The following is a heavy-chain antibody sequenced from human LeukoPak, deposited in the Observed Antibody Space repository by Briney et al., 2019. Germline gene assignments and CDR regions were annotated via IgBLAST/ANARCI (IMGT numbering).Heavy chain of an antibody. CDR3: ARLGRKWDGFDY. CDR2: IIPIFGTA. Sequence: SVKVSRKASGGIFSSYAISWVRQAPGQGLEWMGGIIPIFGTANYAQKFQGRVTITADESTSTAYMELSSLRSEDTAVYYCARLGRKWDGFDYWGQGTLVTVSS. V-gene: IGHV1-69*01. CDR1: GGIFSSYA. J-gene: IGHJ4*02. D-gene: IGHD1-26*01.